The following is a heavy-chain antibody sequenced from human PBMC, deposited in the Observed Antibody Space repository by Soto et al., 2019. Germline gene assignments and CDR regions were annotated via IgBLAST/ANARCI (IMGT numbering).Heavy chain of an antibody. Sequence: PGESLKISCKGSGYSFTNYWIGWVRQMPGKGLECMGIIYPGDSDTRYSPSFQGQVTISADNSISTAYLQWSSLKASDTAIYYCARHRGGYNSGLDYWGQGTLVTVSS. V-gene: IGHV5-51*01. CDR2: IYPGDSDT. CDR1: GYSFTNYW. D-gene: IGHD3-22*01. CDR3: ARHRGGYNSGLDY. J-gene: IGHJ4*02.